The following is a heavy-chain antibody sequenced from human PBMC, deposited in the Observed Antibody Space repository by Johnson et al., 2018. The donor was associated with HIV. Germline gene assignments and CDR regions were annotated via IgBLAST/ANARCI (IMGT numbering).Heavy chain of an antibody. CDR2: ISYDGSNK. V-gene: IGHV3-30*14. Sequence: QVQLVESGGGLVQPGRSLKLSCAASGFTFDDYAMHWVRQAPGKGLEWVAVISYDGSNKYYADPVKGRFTISKDNSKNTLYLQMNSLRPEDTAVYYCARVPNDAFDIWGQGTMVTVSS. CDR3: ARVPNDAFDI. J-gene: IGHJ3*02. CDR1: GFTFDDYA.